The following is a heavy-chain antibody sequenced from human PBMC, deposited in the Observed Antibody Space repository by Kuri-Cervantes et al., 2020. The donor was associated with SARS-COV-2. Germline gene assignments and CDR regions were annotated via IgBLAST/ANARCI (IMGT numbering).Heavy chain of an antibody. J-gene: IGHJ6*03. CDR1: GFTFDDYG. CDR2: ISSSGSTI. V-gene: IGHV3-11*04. CDR3: ARILADYDFWSGYYMDV. D-gene: IGHD3-3*01. Sequence: LSLTCAASGFTFDDYGMSWVRQAPGKGLEWVSYISSSGSTIYYADSVKGRFTISRDNAKNSLYLQMNSLRAEDTAVYYCARILADYDFWSGYYMDVWGKGTTVTVSS.